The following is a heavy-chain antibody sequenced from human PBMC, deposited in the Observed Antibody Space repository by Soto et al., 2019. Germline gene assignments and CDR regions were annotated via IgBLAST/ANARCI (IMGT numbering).Heavy chain of an antibody. J-gene: IGHJ5*01. V-gene: IGHV1-2*02. CDR1: GYTFTAYY. D-gene: IGHD6-19*01. CDR3: ARGSAVGGNWFDS. CDR2: IKPNSGDT. Sequence: ASVKVSCKASGYTFTAYYIHWVRQAPGQGLECMGWIKPNSGDTGYTQKFQGRVTMTRDTSISTAYMELSSLRSDDTAMYYCARGSAVGGNWFDSGGQGTLVTVSS.